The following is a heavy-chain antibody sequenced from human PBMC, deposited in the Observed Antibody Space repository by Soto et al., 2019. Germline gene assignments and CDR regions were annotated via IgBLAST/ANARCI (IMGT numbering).Heavy chain of an antibody. J-gene: IGHJ6*02. D-gene: IGHD2-2*02. CDR1: GDSVSSNSAA. CDR2: TYYRSKWYN. V-gene: IGHV6-1*01. Sequence: TLSLTCAISGDSVSSNSAAWNWIRQSPSRGLEWLGRTYYRSKWYNDYSVSVKSRITINPDTSKNQFSLQLNSVTPEDTAVYYCAREGYCSSTSCYRDYYCGMDVWGQGTTVTVSS. CDR3: AREGYCSSTSCYRDYYCGMDV.